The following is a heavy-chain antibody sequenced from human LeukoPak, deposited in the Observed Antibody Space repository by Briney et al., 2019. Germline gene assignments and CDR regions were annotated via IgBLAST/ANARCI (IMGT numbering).Heavy chain of an antibody. J-gene: IGHJ6*03. CDR1: GGTFSSYA. CDR2: IIPIFGTA. Sequence: SVKVSCKASGGTFSSYAISWVRQAPGQGLEWMGRIIPIFGTANYAQKFQGRVTITTDESTSTAYMELSSLRSEDTAVYYCASYRSSSWYNGEANYYYYMDVWGKGTTVTVSS. CDR3: ASYRSSSWYNGEANYYYYMDV. D-gene: IGHD6-13*01. V-gene: IGHV1-69*05.